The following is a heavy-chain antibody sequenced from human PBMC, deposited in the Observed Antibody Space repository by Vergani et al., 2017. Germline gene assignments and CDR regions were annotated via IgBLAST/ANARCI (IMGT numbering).Heavy chain of an antibody. V-gene: IGHV5-51*03. D-gene: IGHD3-3*01. Sequence: EVQLVQSGAEVKKPGESLKISCKGSGYSFTSYWIGWVRQMPGKGLEWMGIIYPGDSDTRYSPSFQGQVTISADKSISTAYLQWSSLKASDTAMYYCAREVSDLWSGYYEAGSYYYYMDVWGKGTTVTVSS. CDR2: IYPGDSDT. CDR1: GYSFTSYW. CDR3: AREVSDLWSGYYEAGSYYYYMDV. J-gene: IGHJ6*03.